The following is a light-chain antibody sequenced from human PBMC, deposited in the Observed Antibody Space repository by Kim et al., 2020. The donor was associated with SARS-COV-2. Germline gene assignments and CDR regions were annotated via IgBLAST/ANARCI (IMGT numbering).Light chain of an antibody. CDR2: GKN. CDR3: NSRDNSGDHVV. Sequence: ACGQTVRITCPGDSLRTYYATWYQQRPGQAPRVVIYGKNNRPSGIPDRFSGSSSGNTASLTVTGAQAVDEADYYCNSRDNSGDHVVFGGGTQLTVL. V-gene: IGLV3-19*01. J-gene: IGLJ2*01. CDR1: SLRTYY.